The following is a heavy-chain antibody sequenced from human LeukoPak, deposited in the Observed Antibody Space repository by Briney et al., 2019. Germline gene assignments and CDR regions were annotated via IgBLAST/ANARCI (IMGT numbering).Heavy chain of an antibody. CDR1: GYSFTNYW. Sequence: GESLKISCKGSGYSFTNYWIGWVRQMPGKGLEWMGIIYPGDSDTRNSPSFQGQVTISADKSISTAYLQWSSLKASDTAIYFCARRPSGSGLGFDPWGQGTLVTVSS. V-gene: IGHV5-51*01. CDR2: IYPGDSDT. D-gene: IGHD3-10*01. J-gene: IGHJ5*02. CDR3: ARRPSGSGLGFDP.